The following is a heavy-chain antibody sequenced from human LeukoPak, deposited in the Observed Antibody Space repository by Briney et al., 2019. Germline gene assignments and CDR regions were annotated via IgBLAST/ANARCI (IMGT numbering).Heavy chain of an antibody. CDR3: ARGRRDTIFGVVIPFDY. V-gene: IGHV1-46*01. D-gene: IGHD3-3*01. CDR2: INPSGGST. Sequence: ASVKVSCKASGYTYTSYYMHWVRQAPGQGLEWMGIINPSGGSTSYAQKFQGRVTMTMDTSTSTVYMELSSLRSEDTAVYYCARGRRDTIFGVVIPFDYWGQGTLVTVSS. J-gene: IGHJ4*02. CDR1: GYTYTSYY.